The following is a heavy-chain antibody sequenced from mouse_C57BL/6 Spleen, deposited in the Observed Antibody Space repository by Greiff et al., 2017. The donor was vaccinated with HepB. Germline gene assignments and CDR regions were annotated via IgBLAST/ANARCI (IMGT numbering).Heavy chain of an antibody. CDR3: ARKGIYYYGSSYAMDY. Sequence: VKLQQSGAELVKPGASVKISCKASGYAFSSYWMNWVKQRPGKGLEWIGQIYPGDGDTNYNGKFKGKATLTADKSSSTAYMQLSSLTSEDSAVYFCARKGIYYYGSSYAMDYWGQGTSVTVSS. CDR1: GYAFSSYW. J-gene: IGHJ4*01. V-gene: IGHV1-80*01. CDR2: IYPGDGDT. D-gene: IGHD1-1*01.